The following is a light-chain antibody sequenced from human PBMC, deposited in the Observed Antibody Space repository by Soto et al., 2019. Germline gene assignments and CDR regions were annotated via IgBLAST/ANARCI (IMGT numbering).Light chain of an antibody. J-gene: IGLJ3*02. CDR1: SSNIGSNP. CDR2: TNT. V-gene: IGLV1-44*01. Sequence: QSVLTQPPSASGTPGQRVTISCSGSSSNIGSNPVNWYQQLPGMAPKLLIYTNTQRPSGVPDRLSGSKSGTSASLAISGLQSEDEADYYCAAWDDSLNVVFGGGTKLTVL. CDR3: AAWDDSLNVV.